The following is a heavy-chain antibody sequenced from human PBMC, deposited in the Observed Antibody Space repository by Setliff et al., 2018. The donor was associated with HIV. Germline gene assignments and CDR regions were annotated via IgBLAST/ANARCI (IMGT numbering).Heavy chain of an antibody. CDR1: GYSISSGYY. D-gene: IGHD2-21*01. J-gene: IGHJ4*02. V-gene: IGHV4-38-2*01. CDR2: IYHSGST. CDR3: GRCMSVAVPEY. Sequence: LSLTCAVSGYSISSGYYWGWIRQPPGKGLEWIGSIYHSGSTYYNPSLKSRVIISVDTSKNQFSLKLSSVTAADTAVYYCGRCMSVAVPEYWGQGTLVTVSS.